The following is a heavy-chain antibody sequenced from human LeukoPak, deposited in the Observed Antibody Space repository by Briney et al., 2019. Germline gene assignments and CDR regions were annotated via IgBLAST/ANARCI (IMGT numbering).Heavy chain of an antibody. CDR1: GGSISSSSYY. CDR2: IYYSGST. CDR3: VRKILRYYGLAARNWFDP. J-gene: IGHJ5*02. V-gene: IGHV4-39*01. Sequence: SETLSLTCTVSGGSISSSSYYWGWIRQPPGKGLEWIGSIYYSGSTYYNPSLKSRVTISVDTSKNQFSLKLSSVTAADTAVYYCVRKILRYYGLAARNWFDPWGQGTLVTVPS. D-gene: IGHD3-10*01.